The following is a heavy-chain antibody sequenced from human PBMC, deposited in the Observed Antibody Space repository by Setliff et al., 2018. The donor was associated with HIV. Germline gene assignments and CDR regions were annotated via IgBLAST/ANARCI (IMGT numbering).Heavy chain of an antibody. CDR3: ARDHCSSSGCYEYSYYGMDV. V-gene: IGHV1-2*02. D-gene: IGHD2-2*01. CDR2: INPNSGGT. Sequence: GASVKVSCKASGYTFTGYYMHWVRQAPGQGLEWMGWINPNSGGTTYAQRSQGRVTMTRDTSISTAYMEVSRLRSDDTAVYYCARDHCSSSGCYEYSYYGMDVWGQGTLVTVSS. CDR1: GYTFTGYY. J-gene: IGHJ6*02.